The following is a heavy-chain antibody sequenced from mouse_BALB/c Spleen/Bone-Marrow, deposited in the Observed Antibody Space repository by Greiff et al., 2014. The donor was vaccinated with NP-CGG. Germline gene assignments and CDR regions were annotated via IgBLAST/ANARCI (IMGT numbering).Heavy chain of an antibody. J-gene: IGHJ1*01. CDR1: GFPLTDYG. V-gene: IGHV2-6-5*01. CDR3: AKLGRSYYYFDV. D-gene: IGHD1-1*01. CDR2: IWGGGST. Sequence: VQLQQSGPGLVAPSQSLSITCTVSGFPLTDYGVSWIRQPPGKGLEWLGVIWGGGSTYYNSALKSRLSISKDNSKSQVFLKMNSLQTVDSAMYYCAKLGRSYYYFDVWGAGTTVTVSS.